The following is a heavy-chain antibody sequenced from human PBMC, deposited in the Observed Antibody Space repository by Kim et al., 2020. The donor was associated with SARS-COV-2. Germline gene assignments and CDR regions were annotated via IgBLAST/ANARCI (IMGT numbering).Heavy chain of an antibody. D-gene: IGHD6-13*01. J-gene: IGHJ4*02. Sequence: GGSLRLSCAASGFTFSSYAMSWVRQAPGKGLEWVSAISGSGGSTYYADSVKGRFTISRDNSKNTLYLQMNSLRAEDTAVYYCAKDRTASSWYPDYFDYWGQGTLVTVSS. CDR1: GFTFSSYA. CDR2: ISGSGGST. V-gene: IGHV3-23*01. CDR3: AKDRTASSWYPDYFDY.